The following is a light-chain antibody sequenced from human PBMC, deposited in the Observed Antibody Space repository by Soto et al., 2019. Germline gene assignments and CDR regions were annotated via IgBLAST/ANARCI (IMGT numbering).Light chain of an antibody. CDR2: EVS. J-gene: IGLJ1*01. CDR1: SSDIGDYNY. V-gene: IGLV2-14*01. CDR3: CSFAATSTLYV. Sequence: QSVLTQTASVSGSPGQSITISCTGTSSDIGDYNYVSWYQHHPGKAPELIIYEVSYRPSGVSARLSGSKSGNTASLTISGLQAEDEADYYCCSFAATSTLYVFGTGTKVTVL.